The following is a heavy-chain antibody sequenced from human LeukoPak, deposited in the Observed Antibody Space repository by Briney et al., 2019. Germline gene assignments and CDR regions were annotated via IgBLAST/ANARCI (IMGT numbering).Heavy chain of an antibody. Sequence: ASVKVSCKASGYTFTSYYVLWVRQAPGQGLEWMGIINPTSGDTNYAQNFQGRVTMTRDMSTSTVYMELSSLRSEDTAVYYCARYGFSSVWQGGWHAFDIWGLGTMVTVSS. D-gene: IGHD6-25*01. J-gene: IGHJ3*02. CDR3: ARYGFSSVWQGGWHAFDI. V-gene: IGHV1-46*01. CDR1: GYTFTSYY. CDR2: INPTSGDT.